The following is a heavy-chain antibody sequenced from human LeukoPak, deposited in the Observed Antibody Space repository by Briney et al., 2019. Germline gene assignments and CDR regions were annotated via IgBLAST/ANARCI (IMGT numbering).Heavy chain of an antibody. Sequence: GGSLRLSCAASGFTFDDYAMHWVRQAPGKGLEWVSGISWSGDNLNYADSVKGRFTISRDNAKNSLYLQMNSLRDEDTALYYCTKDVGGWQKHFDFWGQGTLVIVSS. J-gene: IGHJ4*02. CDR3: TKDVGGWQKHFDF. V-gene: IGHV3-9*01. CDR2: ISWSGDNL. CDR1: GFTFDDYA. D-gene: IGHD6-19*01.